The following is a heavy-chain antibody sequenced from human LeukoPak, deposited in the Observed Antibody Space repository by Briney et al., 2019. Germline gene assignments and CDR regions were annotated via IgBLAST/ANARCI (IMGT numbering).Heavy chain of an antibody. CDR1: GGSFSGYY. J-gene: IGHJ4*02. V-gene: IGHV4-34*01. D-gene: IGHD1-26*01. CDR3: AREVVGGTTGDC. CDR2: INHSGST. Sequence: SETLSLTCAVYGGSFSGYYWSWIRQPPGKGLEWIGEINHSGSTNYNPSLKSRVTISLDTSKNQFSLKLRSVTAADTAVYYCAREVVGGTTGDCWGQGTLVTVSS.